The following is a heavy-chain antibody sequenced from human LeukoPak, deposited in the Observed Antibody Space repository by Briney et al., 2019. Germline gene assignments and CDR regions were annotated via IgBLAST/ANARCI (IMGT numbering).Heavy chain of an antibody. V-gene: IGHV5-51*01. D-gene: IGHD1-20*01. CDR2: IYPGDSDT. Sequence: GESLKISCKGSGYSFTSYWIGWVRQMPGKGLEWMGIIYPGDSDTRYSPSFQGQVTISADKSISTAYLQWSSLKASDTAMYYCARQKYNWNDEGGALDIWGQGTMVTVSS. J-gene: IGHJ3*02. CDR1: GYSFTSYW. CDR3: ARQKYNWNDEGGALDI.